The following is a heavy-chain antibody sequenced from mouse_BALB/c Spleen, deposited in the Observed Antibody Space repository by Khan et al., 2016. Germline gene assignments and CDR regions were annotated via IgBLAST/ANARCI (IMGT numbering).Heavy chain of an antibody. CDR1: GYSFTGYN. CDR3: ASRLRQGGWYAMDY. J-gene: IGHJ4*01. Sequence: EVQLQESGPELEKPGASVKISCKASGYSFTGYNMNWVKQSNGKSLEWIGDIDPYYGTTSYNQKFKGKATLTVDKSSSTAYMQLKSLTSEDSAVYYGASRLRQGGWYAMDYWGQGTSVTVSS. V-gene: IGHV1-39*01. CDR2: IDPYYGTT. D-gene: IGHD1-2*01.